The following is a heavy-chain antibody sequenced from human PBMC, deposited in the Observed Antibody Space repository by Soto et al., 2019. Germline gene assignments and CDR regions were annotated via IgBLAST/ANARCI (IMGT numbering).Heavy chain of an antibody. D-gene: IGHD3-22*01. J-gene: IGHJ4*02. Sequence: QVQLQESGPGLVKPSQTLSLTCTVSGGSISSGDYYWRWIRQPPGKGLEWIGYIYYSGSTYYNPSLKSRVTISVDTSKNQFSLKLTSVTAADKAVYYCARDDDSSGYDYWGQGTLVTVSS. V-gene: IGHV4-30-4*01. CDR2: IYYSGST. CDR3: ARDDDSSGYDY. CDR1: GGSISSGDYY.